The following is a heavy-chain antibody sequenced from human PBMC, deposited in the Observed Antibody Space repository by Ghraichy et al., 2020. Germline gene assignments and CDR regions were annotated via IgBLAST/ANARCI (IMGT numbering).Heavy chain of an antibody. V-gene: IGHV3-15*07. CDR3: TTDRYHAGNCTGSSCSHTYSYYGMDV. D-gene: IGHD2-2*01. CDR2: MKTQLAGWTA. J-gene: IGHJ6*02. CDR1: GFTFNRAW. Sequence: GGSLRLSCAASGFTFNRAWMNWVRQVPGKGLEWVGRMKTQLAGWTADYAAPVKGRFTISRDDSQNTLYLQMNNLQTDDTAVYHCTTDRYHAGNCTGSSCSHTYSYYGMDVWGQGTTVTVYS.